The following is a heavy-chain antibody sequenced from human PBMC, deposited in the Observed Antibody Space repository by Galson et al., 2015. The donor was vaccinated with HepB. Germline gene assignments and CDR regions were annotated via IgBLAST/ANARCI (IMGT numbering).Heavy chain of an antibody. Sequence: SLRLSCAGSGFTFDDYALHWVRQAPGKGLEWVSGVSWNSGSIGYADSVKGRFTISRDSAKNSLYLQMNSLRAEDTALYYCVKGYTYGISYYFDYRGQGTLVTVSS. J-gene: IGHJ4*02. V-gene: IGHV3-9*01. CDR1: GFTFDDYA. CDR3: VKGYTYGISYYFDY. CDR2: VSWNSGSI. D-gene: IGHD5-18*01.